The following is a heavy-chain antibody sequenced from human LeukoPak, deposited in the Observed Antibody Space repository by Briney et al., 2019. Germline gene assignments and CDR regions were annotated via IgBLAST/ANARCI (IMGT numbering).Heavy chain of an antibody. J-gene: IGHJ4*02. V-gene: IGHV5-51*01. CDR2: IYPGDSDT. Sequence: GESLQISCQGSGYSFTSYWNGWVRQMPGKGLEWMGIIYPGDSDTRYSPSFQGQVTISADKSISTAYLQWSSLKASDTAMYYCARSPVGYYDSSGYSDAFDYWGQGTLVTVSS. CDR1: GYSFTSYW. CDR3: ARSPVGYYDSSGYSDAFDY. D-gene: IGHD3-22*01.